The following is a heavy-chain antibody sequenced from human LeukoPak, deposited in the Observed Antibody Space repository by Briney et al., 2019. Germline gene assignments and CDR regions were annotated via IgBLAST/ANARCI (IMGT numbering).Heavy chain of an antibody. D-gene: IGHD5-18*01. J-gene: IGHJ4*02. Sequence: GASVTVSCKVSGYRFTELSRHWVRQAPGKGLEWLGGFDLVHGDTIYAQKFQGRVTMTEDTSTDTSYMELSSLGSEDTAVYFCTAGRAYSLLDFWGQGPLVIVSS. V-gene: IGHV1-24*01. CDR2: FDLVHGDT. CDR3: TAGRAYSLLDF. CDR1: GYRFTELS.